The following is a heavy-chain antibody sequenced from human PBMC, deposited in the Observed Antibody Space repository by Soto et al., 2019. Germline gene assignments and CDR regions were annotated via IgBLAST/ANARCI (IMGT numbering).Heavy chain of an antibody. CDR1: GYTFISYY. D-gene: IGHD3-22*01. Sequence: ASVKVSCKASGYTFISYYLHWVRQAPGQGLEWMGIINPAGGSTSYAQKFQGRVAITRDTSASTVYMELSSLRSEDTAVYYCARAAYYYESSGYYPGDYWGQG. V-gene: IGHV1-46*01. CDR3: ARAAYYYESSGYYPGDY. CDR2: INPAGGST. J-gene: IGHJ4*02.